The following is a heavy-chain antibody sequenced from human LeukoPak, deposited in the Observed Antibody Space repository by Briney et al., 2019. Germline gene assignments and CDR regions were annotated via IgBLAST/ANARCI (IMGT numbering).Heavy chain of an antibody. Sequence: PGGSLRLSCAASGSTFSSYWMHWVRQAPGKGLVWVSRIDGDGTTTNYADSVKGRFTISRDNAKNTLYLQINSLSAEDTAVYYCYVHHYYYYMDVWGKGTTVTVSS. J-gene: IGHJ6*03. D-gene: IGHD3-16*01. CDR3: YVHHYYYYMDV. CDR1: GSTFSSYW. CDR2: IDGDGTTT. V-gene: IGHV3-74*01.